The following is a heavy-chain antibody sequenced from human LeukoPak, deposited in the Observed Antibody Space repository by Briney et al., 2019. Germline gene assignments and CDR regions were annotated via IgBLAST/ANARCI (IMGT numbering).Heavy chain of an antibody. V-gene: IGHV3-21*01. CDR3: ARDFYDSSGYDHSNFDY. CDR1: GFTFSSYS. J-gene: IGHJ4*02. Sequence: PGGSLRLSCAASGFTFSSYSMNWVRQAPGRGLEWVSSISSSSSYIYYADSVKGRFTISRDNAKNSLYLQMNSLRAEDTAVYYCARDFYDSSGYDHSNFDYWGQGTLVTVSS. CDR2: ISSSSSYI. D-gene: IGHD3-22*01.